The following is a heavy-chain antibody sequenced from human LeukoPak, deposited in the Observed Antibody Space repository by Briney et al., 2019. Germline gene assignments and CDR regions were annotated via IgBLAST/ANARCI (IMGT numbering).Heavy chain of an antibody. J-gene: IGHJ4*02. V-gene: IGHV4-39*07. D-gene: IGHD6-19*01. Sequence: SETLSLTCTVSGGSLSSSSYYWGWIRQPPGTGLEWIGSIYYSGNTYYNPSLKSRVTISVDTSKNHFSLKLTSVTAADTAVYYCTRGTSQWRADYWGQGTLVTVSS. CDR2: IYYSGNT. CDR1: GGSLSSSSYY. CDR3: TRGTSQWRADY.